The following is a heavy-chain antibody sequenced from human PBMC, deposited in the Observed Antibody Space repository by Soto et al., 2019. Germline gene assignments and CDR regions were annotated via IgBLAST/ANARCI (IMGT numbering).Heavy chain of an antibody. CDR1: GFTFSSYS. CDR3: ARAAITYYYDSSGYSAAFDI. J-gene: IGHJ3*02. CDR2: ISSSSSTI. V-gene: IGHV3-48*01. Sequence: PGGSLRLSCAASGFTFSSYSMNWVRQAPGKGLEWVSYISSSSSTIYYADSVKGRFTISRDNAKNSLYLQMNSLRAEDTAVYYCARAAITYYYDSSGYSAAFDIWGQGTMVTVSS. D-gene: IGHD3-22*01.